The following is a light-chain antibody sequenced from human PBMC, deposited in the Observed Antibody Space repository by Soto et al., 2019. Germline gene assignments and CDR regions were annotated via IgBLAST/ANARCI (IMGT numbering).Light chain of an antibody. V-gene: IGLV2-14*01. CDR1: SSDVGDYNY. J-gene: IGLJ1*01. CDR3: SSYTSSSTYG. CDR2: EVN. Sequence: QSALTQPASVSGSPGQSITISCTGASSDVGDYNYVSWYQHHPGKAPKLLIYEVNNRPSGVSDRFSGSKSGNVASLTISWLQAEDEADYYCSSYTSSSTYGFGTGTKGTVL.